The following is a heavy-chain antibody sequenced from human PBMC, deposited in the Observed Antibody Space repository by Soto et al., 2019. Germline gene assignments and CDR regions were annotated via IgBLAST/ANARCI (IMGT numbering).Heavy chain of an antibody. J-gene: IGHJ4*02. D-gene: IGHD2-21*02. CDR1: GFTLTHYS. V-gene: IGHV3-48*02. CDR3: ARDARREVTSFLNY. CDR2: ISSSSNNI. Sequence: PWGSLRLSCAASGFTLTHYSMNWVRQAPGKGLEWVAYISSSSNNIYYADSVKGRFTISRDNVKNSVDLQMNSLRDEDTAVYYCARDARREVTSFLNYWGPGILVTVSS.